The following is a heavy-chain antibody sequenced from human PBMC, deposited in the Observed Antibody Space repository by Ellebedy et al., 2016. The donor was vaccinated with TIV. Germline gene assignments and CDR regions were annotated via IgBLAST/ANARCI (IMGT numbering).Heavy chain of an antibody. D-gene: IGHD3-3*02. CDR1: GYSFSTYW. V-gene: IGHV5-51*01. CDR3: ARPPPGPSYANAFKF. Sequence: PGGSLRLSCKASGYSFSTYWITWVRQMPGKGLEWMGIIYPGDSESRYSPSFEGPVTFAADKSLNTVYLEWTDRKASDTAMYYCARPPPGPSYANAFKFWGQGTKVIVSS. CDR2: IYPGDSES. J-gene: IGHJ3*01.